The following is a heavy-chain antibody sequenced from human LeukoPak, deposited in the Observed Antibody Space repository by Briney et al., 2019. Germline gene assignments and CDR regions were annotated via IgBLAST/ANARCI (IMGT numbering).Heavy chain of an antibody. Sequence: ASVKVSCKASGYTFTSYGISWVRQAPGQGLEWMGWISAYNGNTNYAQKLQGRVTMTTDTSTSTAHMELRSLRSDDTAVYYCARDPLAYCGGDCYSPIDPWGQGTLVTVSS. CDR1: GYTFTSYG. D-gene: IGHD2-21*02. CDR3: ARDPLAYCGGDCYSPIDP. CDR2: ISAYNGNT. J-gene: IGHJ5*02. V-gene: IGHV1-18*01.